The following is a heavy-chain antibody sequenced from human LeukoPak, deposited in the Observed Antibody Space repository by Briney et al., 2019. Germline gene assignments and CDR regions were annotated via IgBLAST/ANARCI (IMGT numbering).Heavy chain of an antibody. V-gene: IGHV3-23*01. D-gene: IGHD2-21*02. J-gene: IGHJ3*02. CDR2: ISDSGGNT. Sequence: GGTLRLSCATSGFTFSIYGMSWVRQAPGKGLEWVSAISDSGGNTYYADSVKGRFTISRDNAKNSLYLQMNSLRAEDTAVYYCARESLGVTAFDIWGQGTMVTVSS. CDR3: ARESLGVTAFDI. CDR1: GFTFSIYG.